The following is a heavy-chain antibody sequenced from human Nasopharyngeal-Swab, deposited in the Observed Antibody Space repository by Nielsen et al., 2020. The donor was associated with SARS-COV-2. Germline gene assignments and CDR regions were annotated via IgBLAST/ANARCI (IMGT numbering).Heavy chain of an antibody. D-gene: IGHD3-10*01. CDR2: INHSGST. J-gene: IGHJ2*01. Sequence: SETLSLTCAVYGGSFSGYYWSWIRQPPGKGLEWIGEINHSGSTNYNPSLKSRVTISVDTSKNQFSLKLSSVTAADTAVYYCARVPGFWYFDLWGRDTLVTVSS. CDR1: GGSFSGYY. CDR3: ARVPGFWYFDL. V-gene: IGHV4-34*01.